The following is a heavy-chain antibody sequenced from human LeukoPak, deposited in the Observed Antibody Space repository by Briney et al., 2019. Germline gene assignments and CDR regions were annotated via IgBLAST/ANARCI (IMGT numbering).Heavy chain of an antibody. CDR3: ARGIQQWLVYYYMDV. CDR1: GFTFSSYW. D-gene: IGHD6-19*01. CDR2: IKQDGSEK. V-gene: IGHV3-7*01. J-gene: IGHJ6*03. Sequence: GESLRLSCAASGFTFSSYWMSWVRQAPGKGLEWVANIKQDGSEKYYVDSVKGRFTISRDNAKNSLYLQMSSLRVEDTAVYYCARGIQQWLVYYYMDVWGKGTTVTVSS.